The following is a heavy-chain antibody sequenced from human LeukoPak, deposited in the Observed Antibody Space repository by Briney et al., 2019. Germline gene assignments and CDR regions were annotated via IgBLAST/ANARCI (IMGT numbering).Heavy chain of an antibody. CDR3: ARDRYYGSGRNAYYYYGMDV. CDR1: GFTFSSYA. D-gene: IGHD3-10*01. J-gene: IGHJ6*02. Sequence: GGSLRLSCAASGFTFSSYAMHWVRQAPGKGLEWVAVISYDGSNKYYADSVKGRFTISRDNSKNTLYLLMNSLRAEDTAVYYCARDRYYGSGRNAYYYYGMDVWGQGTTVTVSS. CDR2: ISYDGSNK. V-gene: IGHV3-30*04.